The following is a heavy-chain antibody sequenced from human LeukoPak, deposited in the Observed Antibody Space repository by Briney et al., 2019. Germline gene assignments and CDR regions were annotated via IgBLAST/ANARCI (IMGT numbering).Heavy chain of an antibody. Sequence: GASVKVSCKTSGYTFTVKFLHWLRQAPGQGLEWMGGIEPNSGGAVYGQNFRGRVTVTRDTSVSTAYMELSRLRSDDTAVYHCAIENYYDSSGYSKAFDYWGQGTLVTVSS. CDR1: GYTFTVKF. CDR3: AIENYYDSSGYSKAFDY. J-gene: IGHJ4*02. V-gene: IGHV1-2*02. CDR2: IEPNSGGA. D-gene: IGHD3-22*01.